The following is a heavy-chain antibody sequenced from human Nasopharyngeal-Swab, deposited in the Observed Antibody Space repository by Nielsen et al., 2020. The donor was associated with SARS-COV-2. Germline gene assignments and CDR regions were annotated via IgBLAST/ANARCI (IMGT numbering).Heavy chain of an antibody. CDR2: IYPGDSDT. J-gene: IGHJ4*02. CDR1: RYSFTSYW. Sequence: KVSCKGSRYSFTSYWIGWVRQMPGKGLEWMGIIYPGDSDTRYSPSFQGQVPISADKSISTAYLQWSSLKASDTAMYYCARPISDVWFGEFTPLFDYWGQGTLVTVSS. V-gene: IGHV5-51*01. CDR3: ARPISDVWFGEFTPLFDY. D-gene: IGHD3-10*01.